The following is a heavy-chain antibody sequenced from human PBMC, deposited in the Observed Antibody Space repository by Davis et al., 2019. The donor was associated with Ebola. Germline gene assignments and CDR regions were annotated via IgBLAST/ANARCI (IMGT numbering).Heavy chain of an antibody. D-gene: IGHD3-10*01. CDR1: GYTFTGYY. CDR3: ARGGGRVQGAITHYYYGMDV. V-gene: IGHV1-2*04. CDR2: INPNSGGT. Sequence: ASVQVSCKASGYTFTGYYMHWVRQAPGQGLEWMGWINPNSGGTNYAQKFQGWVTMTRDTSISTAYMELSSLRSEDTAVYYCARGGGRVQGAITHYYYGMDVWGRGTLVTVSS. J-gene: IGHJ6*02.